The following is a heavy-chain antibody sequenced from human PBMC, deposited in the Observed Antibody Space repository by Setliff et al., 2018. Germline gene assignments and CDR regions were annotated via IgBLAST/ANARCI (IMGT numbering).Heavy chain of an antibody. V-gene: IGHV4-39*01. CDR3: GRGFSRIEGWGNWFDP. CDR2: IYDSGSS. Sequence: PSETLSLTCTVSGGSVSNSGFFWGWLRQAPGKGLEWIGNIYDSGSSNYNASLKSRLIITRDTSKNQISLKLTSGTAADTAVYYCGRGFSRIEGWGNWFDPWARESWSPSPQ. CDR1: GGSVSNSGFF. D-gene: IGHD2-15*01. J-gene: IGHJ5*02.